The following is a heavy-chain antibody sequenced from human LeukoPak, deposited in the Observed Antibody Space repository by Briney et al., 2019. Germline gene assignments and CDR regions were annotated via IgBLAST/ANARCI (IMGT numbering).Heavy chain of an antibody. CDR2: IYASGST. D-gene: IGHD2-15*01. V-gene: IGHV4-4*09. Sequence: PSETLSLTCAVSGASISHYSWRWIRQPPGKGLEWIGDIYASGSTSYNPSHTGRVTTSKDTSKNHFSLKLISVTAADTAVYYCARYCSGGSCYSHYYYYYGMDVWGQGTTVTVSS. CDR3: ARYCSGGSCYSHYYYYYGMDV. CDR1: GASISHYS. J-gene: IGHJ6*02.